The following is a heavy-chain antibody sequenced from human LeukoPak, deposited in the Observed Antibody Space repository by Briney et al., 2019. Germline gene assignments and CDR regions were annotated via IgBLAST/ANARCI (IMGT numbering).Heavy chain of an antibody. J-gene: IGHJ6*02. CDR2: ISYDGSNI. D-gene: IGHD3-16*02. CDR1: GYTFSSYG. CDR3: AKDWSFYYYGMDV. V-gene: IGHV3-30*18. Sequence: PGRSLRLSCAACGYTFSSYGMHWVRQAPGKGLEWVAVISYDGSNIYYADSVKGRFTISRDNSKNTLYLQMNSLRAEDTAVYYCAKDWSFYYYGMDVWGQGTTVTVSS.